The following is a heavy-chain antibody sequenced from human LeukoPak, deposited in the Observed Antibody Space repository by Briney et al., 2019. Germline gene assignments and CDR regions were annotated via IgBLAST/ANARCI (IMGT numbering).Heavy chain of an antibody. D-gene: IGHD2-2*01. Sequence: GRSLRPSCAASGFTFSSYGMHWVRQAPGKGLEWVAVIWYDGSNKYYADSVKGRFTISRDNSKNTLYLQMNSLGAEDTAVYYCAKDLDCTSASCRPDYWGQGTLVTVSS. V-gene: IGHV3-33*06. J-gene: IGHJ4*02. CDR1: GFTFSSYG. CDR3: AKDLDCTSASCRPDY. CDR2: IWYDGSNK.